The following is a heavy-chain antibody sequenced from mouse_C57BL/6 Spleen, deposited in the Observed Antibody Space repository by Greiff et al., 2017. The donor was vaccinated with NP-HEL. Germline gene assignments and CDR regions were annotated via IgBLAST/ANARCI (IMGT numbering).Heavy chain of an antibody. Sequence: QVQLQQPGAELVRPGSSVKLSCKASGYTFTSYWMHWVKQRPIQGLEWIGNIDPSDSETHYNQKFKDKATLTVDKSSSTAYMQLSSLKSEDSAVYYCARPVYCGRSYWYFDVWGTGTTVTVAS. CDR3: ARPVYCGRSYWYFDV. D-gene: IGHD1-1*01. J-gene: IGHJ1*03. V-gene: IGHV1-52*01. CDR2: IDPSDSET. CDR1: GYTFTSYW.